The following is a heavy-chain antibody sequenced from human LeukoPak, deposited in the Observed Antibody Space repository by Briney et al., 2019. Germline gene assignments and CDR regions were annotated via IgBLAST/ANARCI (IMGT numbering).Heavy chain of an antibody. D-gene: IGHD6-19*01. CDR1: GYTFIDNY. CDR3: ARDLSAVADLSNWFDP. Sequence: GASVKVSCKASGYTFIDNYMHWVRQAPGQGLEWMGIINPSGGSTSYAQKFQGRVTMTRDTSTSTVYMELSSLRSEDTAVYYCARDLSAVADLSNWFDPWGQGTLVTVSS. CDR2: INPSGGST. J-gene: IGHJ5*02. V-gene: IGHV1-46*01.